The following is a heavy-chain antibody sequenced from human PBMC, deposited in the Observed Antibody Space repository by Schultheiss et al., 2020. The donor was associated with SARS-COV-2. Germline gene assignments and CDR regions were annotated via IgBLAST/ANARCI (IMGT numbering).Heavy chain of an antibody. Sequence: SGPTLVKPTQTLTLTCTFSGFSLSTSGMCVSWIRQPPGKALEWLALIYWDDDKRYNSSLRSRLTITKDTSKNQVVLSMINMDPVDSGTYYCAHRRDYGGNSEWSHLGQGVLVTVSS. CDR1: GFSLSTSGMC. V-gene: IGHV2-5*08. D-gene: IGHD4-23*01. CDR3: AHRRDYGGNSEWSH. CDR2: IYWDDDK. J-gene: IGHJ4*02.